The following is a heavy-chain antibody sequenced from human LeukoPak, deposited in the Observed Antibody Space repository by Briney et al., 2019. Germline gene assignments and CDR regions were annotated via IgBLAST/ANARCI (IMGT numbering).Heavy chain of an antibody. V-gene: IGHV3-23*01. Sequence: GGSLRLACAASGLTFSSYAMSWVRQAPGKGLEWVSAISGSGAGTYYADSVKGRFTISRDNSKNTLYLQMNSLRAEDTAVYYCAKSSGYSYGYFAYWGQGTLVTVSS. J-gene: IGHJ4*02. CDR2: ISGSGAGT. CDR3: AKSSGYSYGYFAY. CDR1: GLTFSSYA. D-gene: IGHD5-18*01.